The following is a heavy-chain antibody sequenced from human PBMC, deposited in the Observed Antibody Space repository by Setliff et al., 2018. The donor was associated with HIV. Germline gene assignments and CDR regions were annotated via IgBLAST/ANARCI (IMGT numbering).Heavy chain of an antibody. D-gene: IGHD2-2*01. Sequence: SVKVSCKASGDSFSRYAITWVRQAPGQGLEWMGRIIPILNITNYSHKFQGRVTLTTDESTSAVYMELSSLRSEDTAVYYCARETGYCSSITCVTYYYFMDVWGKGTTVTVSS. CDR3: ARETGYCSSITCVTYYYFMDV. CDR1: GDSFSRYA. CDR2: IIPILNIT. J-gene: IGHJ6*03. V-gene: IGHV1-69*04.